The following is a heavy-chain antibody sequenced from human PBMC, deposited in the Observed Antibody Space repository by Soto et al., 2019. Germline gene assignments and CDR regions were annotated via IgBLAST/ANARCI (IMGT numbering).Heavy chain of an antibody. V-gene: IGHV3-9*01. D-gene: IGHD6-13*01. J-gene: IGHJ4*02. CDR1: GFTFDDYA. CDR3: AKAGGPSIAAAGPDFDY. Sequence: SLRLSCAASGFTFDDYAMHWVRQAPGKGLEWVSGISWNSGSIGYADSVKGRFTISRDNAKNSLYLQMNSLRAEDTALYYCAKAGGPSIAAAGPDFDYWGQGTLVTVSS. CDR2: ISWNSGSI.